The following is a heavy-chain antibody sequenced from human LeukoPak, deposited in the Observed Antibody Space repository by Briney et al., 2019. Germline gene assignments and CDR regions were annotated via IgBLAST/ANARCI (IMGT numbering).Heavy chain of an antibody. Sequence: PGGSLRLSCAASGFTVSSNYTSWLRQAPGKGLEWVSAIYSGGSTYHADSVKGRFTISRDNSKNTLYLQMHSLRAEDTAVYYCARTWGDYQRWFDPWGQGTLVTVSS. CDR1: GFTVSSNY. CDR2: IYSGGST. V-gene: IGHV3-53*01. CDR3: ARTWGDYQRWFDP. D-gene: IGHD4-17*01. J-gene: IGHJ5*02.